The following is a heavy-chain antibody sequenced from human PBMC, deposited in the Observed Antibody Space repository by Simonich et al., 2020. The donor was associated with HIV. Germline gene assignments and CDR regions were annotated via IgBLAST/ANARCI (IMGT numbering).Heavy chain of an antibody. V-gene: IGHV4-34*01. Sequence: QVQLQQWGAGLLKPSETLSLTCAVYGGSFSGSYWSWNRKPPGKGLDWIGEINHSGSTNDNPSLKSRVTISVDTSKNQFSLKLSSVTAADTAVYYCARLTAGGLGEYFQHWGQGTLVTVSS. CDR1: GGSFSGSY. J-gene: IGHJ1*01. CDR2: INHSGST. CDR3: ARLTAGGLGEYFQH. D-gene: IGHD6-13*01.